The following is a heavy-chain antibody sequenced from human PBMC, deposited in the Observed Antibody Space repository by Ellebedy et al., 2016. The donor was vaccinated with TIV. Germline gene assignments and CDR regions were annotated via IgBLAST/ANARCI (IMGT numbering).Heavy chain of an antibody. J-gene: IGHJ5*01. Sequence: GGSLRLSCEASGFSFRSYWMSWVRQAPGKGLEWVANIYQDGGVQYYVDSVKGRFTISRDNADNSLFLQMNSLRAEDTAVYYCARRGSYGDYAVQINNWFDSWGQGTLVTVYS. CDR3: ARRGSYGDYAVQINNWFDS. CDR1: GFSFRSYW. D-gene: IGHD4-17*01. V-gene: IGHV3-7*01. CDR2: IYQDGGVQ.